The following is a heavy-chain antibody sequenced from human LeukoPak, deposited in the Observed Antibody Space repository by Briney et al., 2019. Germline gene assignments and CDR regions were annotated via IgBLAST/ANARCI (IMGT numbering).Heavy chain of an antibody. CDR2: ISAYNGNT. D-gene: IGHD3-22*01. V-gene: IGHV1-18*01. J-gene: IGHJ6*03. Sequence: GASVNVSFKASGYTFTIYGISWVRQAPGQGLEWMGWISAYNGNTNYAQKLQGRVTMTTDTSTSTAYMELRSLRSDDTAVYYCASGTLITSMNYYYYYMDVWGKGTTVTVSS. CDR1: GYTFTIYG. CDR3: ASGTLITSMNYYYYYMDV.